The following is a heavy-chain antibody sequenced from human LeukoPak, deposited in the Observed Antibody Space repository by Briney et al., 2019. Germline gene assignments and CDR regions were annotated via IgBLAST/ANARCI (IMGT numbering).Heavy chain of an antibody. V-gene: IGHV3-53*01. CDR2: IYSGGST. CDR3: ATDMVRPRGAFDI. CDR1: GFTVSSNY. J-gene: IGHJ3*02. Sequence: PGGSLRLSCGASGFTVSSNYMSWVRQAPGKGLEWVSVIYSGGSTYYADSVKGRFTISRDNSKNTLYLQMNSLRAEDTAVYYCATDMVRPRGAFDIWGQGTMVTVSS. D-gene: IGHD3-10*01.